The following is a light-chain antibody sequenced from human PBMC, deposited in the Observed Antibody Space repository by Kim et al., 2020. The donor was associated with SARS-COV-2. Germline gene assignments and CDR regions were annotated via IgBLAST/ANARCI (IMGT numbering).Light chain of an antibody. V-gene: IGLV4-60*03. CDR1: SGHSSYI. Sequence: SVKLPCTLSSGHSSYIIAWHQQQPGKAPRYLMKLESSGSYNKGSGVPDRFSGSSSGADRYLTISNLQSEDEADYYCETWDTNTRVFGGGTKVTVL. J-gene: IGLJ3*02. CDR2: LESSGSY. CDR3: ETWDTNTRV.